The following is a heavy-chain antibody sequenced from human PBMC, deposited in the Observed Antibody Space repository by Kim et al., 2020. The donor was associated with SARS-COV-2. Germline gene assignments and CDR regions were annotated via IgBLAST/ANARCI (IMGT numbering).Heavy chain of an antibody. CDR2: TTRSGDGS. Sequence: GGSLRLSCTGSGFIFRDYAIHWVRQAPGKGLEYVSATTRSGDGSFYAASVEDRFTVSRDNSKSTLHLQMNSLRLEDTSMYYCVRYGRSYGADVWGLGTLVMVSS. J-gene: IGHJ4*02. D-gene: IGHD1-26*01. CDR1: GFIFRDYA. V-gene: IGHV3-64D*06. CDR3: VRYGRSYGADV.